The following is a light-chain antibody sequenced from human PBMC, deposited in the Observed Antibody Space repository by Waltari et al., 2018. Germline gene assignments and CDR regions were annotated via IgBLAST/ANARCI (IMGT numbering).Light chain of an antibody. CDR3: CSYAGRRTLV. V-gene: IGLV2-23*01. CDR2: EDT. CDR1: SSDVGSQNL. Sequence: QSALTQPAAVSGSPGQTITLSCTGTSSDVGSQNLVSWYQASPGKAPKLLIYEDTKRPSGSSDRFSGSKSGNTASLTISGLQAEDEADYYCCSYAGRRTLVFGGGTKVTVL. J-gene: IGLJ3*02.